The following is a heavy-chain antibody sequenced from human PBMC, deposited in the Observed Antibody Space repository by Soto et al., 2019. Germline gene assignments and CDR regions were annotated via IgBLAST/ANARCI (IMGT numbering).Heavy chain of an antibody. CDR1: GVSFNNNG. V-gene: IGHV1-69*01. D-gene: IGHD3-10*01. CDR2: VSPPFRTS. CDR3: ARVIYHGSGSYSPYGMDV. Sequence: QVQLVQSGAEVKKPGSSVKVSCKTSGVSFNNNGIGWVRQAPGHGLEWMGGVSPPFRTSNYARKFQGRISITADASTGTVNMELSSLTSEDTAQYYCARVIYHGSGSYSPYGMDVWGQGTTVTVSS. J-gene: IGHJ6*02.